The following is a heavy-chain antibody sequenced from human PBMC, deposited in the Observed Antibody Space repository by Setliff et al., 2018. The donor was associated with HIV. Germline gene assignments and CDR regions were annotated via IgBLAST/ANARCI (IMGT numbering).Heavy chain of an antibody. Sequence: SETLSLTCTVSGGSISSSGDYWTWIRQRPGKGLEWIGYIYHTGTTYYHPSLKSRVLISVDTSNNQFSLRLSSVTAADTAVYYCARDLSPYGSGDPYYYYGMDVWGQGTTVTVSS. J-gene: IGHJ6*02. V-gene: IGHV4-31*03. D-gene: IGHD3-10*01. CDR2: IYHTGTT. CDR1: GGSISSSGDY. CDR3: ARDLSPYGSGDPYYYYGMDV.